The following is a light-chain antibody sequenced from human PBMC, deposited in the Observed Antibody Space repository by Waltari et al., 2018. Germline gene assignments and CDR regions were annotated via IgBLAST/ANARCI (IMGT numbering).Light chain of an antibody. Sequence: SYVLNQPPSVSVAPGKTARISCGGPSLGNKTEHWYQQKPGQAPVLVIHYDSGRPSGIPERFSGSTSGNTATLTIKWVEAGDEAEYFCQVWDFTQGVFGGGTKLTVL. CDR3: QVWDFTQGV. CDR2: YDS. J-gene: IGLJ3*02. V-gene: IGLV3-21*04. CDR1: SLGNKT.